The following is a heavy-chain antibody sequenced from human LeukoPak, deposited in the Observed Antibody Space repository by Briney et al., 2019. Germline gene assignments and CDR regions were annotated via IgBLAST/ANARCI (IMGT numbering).Heavy chain of an antibody. CDR3: AKGGVGRYYYMDV. CDR2: ISSSSSYI. V-gene: IGHV3-21*01. Sequence: GGSLRLSCAASGFTFSSYSMNWVRQAPGKGLEWVSSISSSSSYIYYADSVKGRFTISRDNSKNTLYLQMNSLRAEDTAVYYCAKGGVGRYYYMDVWGKGTTVTVSS. J-gene: IGHJ6*03. CDR1: GFTFSSYS. D-gene: IGHD1-1*01.